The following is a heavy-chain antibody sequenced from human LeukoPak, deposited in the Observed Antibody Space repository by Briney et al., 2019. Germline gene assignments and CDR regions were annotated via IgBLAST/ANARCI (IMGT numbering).Heavy chain of an antibody. Sequence: GGSLRLSCSVSGFTFSTYVMHWVRQAPRKGLEYVSAISSNGDNTYYADSVKGRFTISRDNSKNTLYLQMSSLRADDTAVYYCVRGTGYWGQGTLVTVSS. J-gene: IGHJ4*02. CDR3: VRGTGY. CDR1: GFTFSTYV. V-gene: IGHV3-64D*06. CDR2: ISSNGDNT.